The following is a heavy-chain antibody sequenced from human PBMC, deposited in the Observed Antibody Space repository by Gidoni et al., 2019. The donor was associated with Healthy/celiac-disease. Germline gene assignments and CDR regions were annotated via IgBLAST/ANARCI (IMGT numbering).Heavy chain of an antibody. D-gene: IGHD1-26*01. Sequence: QMQLVQSGPEVTKPGTSGKVACKASGFTFTSSAVQWVRQARGQRLEWIGWIVGGSGNTNDAQKFQERVTITRDMSTSTAYMELSSLRSEDTAVYYCAAELVGADAFDIWGQGTMVTVSS. CDR1: GFTFTSSA. CDR2: IVGGSGNT. J-gene: IGHJ3*02. CDR3: AAELVGADAFDI. V-gene: IGHV1-58*01.